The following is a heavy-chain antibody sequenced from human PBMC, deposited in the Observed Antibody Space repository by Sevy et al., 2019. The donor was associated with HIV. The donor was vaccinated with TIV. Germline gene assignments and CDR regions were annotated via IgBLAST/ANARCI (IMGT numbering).Heavy chain of an antibody. J-gene: IGHJ4*02. CDR3: ARSRSNYADYYFDY. CDR1: GFTFSDYY. V-gene: IGHV3-11*06. D-gene: IGHD4-17*01. Sequence: GGSLRLSCAVSGFTFSDYYMTWIRQSPGKGLEWVSYISSGGSYTNYADSVKGRFTISRDNAKNSLYLEIHTLRPEDTAVYYCARSRSNYADYYFDYWGQGTVVTVSS. CDR2: ISSGGSYT.